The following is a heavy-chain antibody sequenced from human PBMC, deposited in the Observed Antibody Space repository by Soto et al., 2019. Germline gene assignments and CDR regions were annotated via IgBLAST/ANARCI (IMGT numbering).Heavy chain of an antibody. Sequence: EVQLVESGGGLVQPGGSLRLSCVASEFTFSSFEMNWVRQAPGKGLEWVSHISESGTTIYYTDSVKGRFTISRDNAKKSLYLQVNSLRVEDTGVYYCVRFGGAAAGPGDYWGQGTLVTVSS. CDR2: ISESGTTI. V-gene: IGHV3-48*03. D-gene: IGHD6-13*01. J-gene: IGHJ4*02. CDR1: EFTFSSFE. CDR3: VRFGGAAAGPGDY.